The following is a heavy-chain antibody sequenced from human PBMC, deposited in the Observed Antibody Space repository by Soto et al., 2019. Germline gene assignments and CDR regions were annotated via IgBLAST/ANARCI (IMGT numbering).Heavy chain of an antibody. CDR2: IRAYNGQT. D-gene: IGHD6-25*01. V-gene: IGHV1-18*04. Sequence: QVQLVQSGGEVKKPGASLRVSCKASGYTFTSYLITWGRQAPGRGLEWMGGIRAYNGQTNHAEKSQGRLTMTTEASTTTAYMKLRGLRCDDTDVYYCTSRAAEYCHGTVSQEAFDYWGQGTLVTVSS. J-gene: IGHJ4*02. CDR1: GYTFTSYL. CDR3: TSRAAEYCHGTVSQEAFDY.